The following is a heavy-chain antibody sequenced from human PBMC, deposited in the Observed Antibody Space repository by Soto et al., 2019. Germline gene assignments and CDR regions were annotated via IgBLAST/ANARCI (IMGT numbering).Heavy chain of an antibody. CDR2: MSYDGSSY. CDR3: AREVGAMAAAGVGRY. V-gene: IGHV3-30-3*01. Sequence: QEQLVESGGGGVQPGRSLRLSCAASGFTFSKYAMHWVRQAPGKGLEWVAIMSYDGSSYFYAGSVKGRFTISRDDSKRTMYLQMTGLRAVDTGMYYCAREVGAMAAAGVGRYWGQGTLVTVSS. D-gene: IGHD6-25*01. CDR1: GFTFSKYA. J-gene: IGHJ4*02.